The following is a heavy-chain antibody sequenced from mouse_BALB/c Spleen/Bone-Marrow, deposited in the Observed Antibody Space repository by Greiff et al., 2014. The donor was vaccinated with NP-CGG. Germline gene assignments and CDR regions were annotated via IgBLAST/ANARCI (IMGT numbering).Heavy chain of an antibody. CDR1: GFTFSDYY. D-gene: IGHD1-1*02. CDR2: ISDGGIYT. CDR3: ARSGEKYGALDY. V-gene: IGHV5-4*02. J-gene: IGHJ4*01. Sequence: EVKLVESGGGLVKPGGSLKLSCTASGFTFSDYYMYWVRQTPEKRLEWVATISDGGIYTYYPDSVKGRSTISRDNAKNNLYLQMSSLKSEGTAMYYCARSGEKYGALDYSGQGTSVTVSS.